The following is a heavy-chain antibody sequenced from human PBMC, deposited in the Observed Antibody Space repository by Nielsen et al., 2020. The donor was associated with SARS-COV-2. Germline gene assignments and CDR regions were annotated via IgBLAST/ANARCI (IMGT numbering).Heavy chain of an antibody. CDR2: INAGNGNT. CDR1: GYTFTSYA. V-gene: IGHV1-3*01. J-gene: IGHJ6*02. D-gene: IGHD3-10*01. CDR3: ASSTTLWFGELLYPAYGMDV. Sequence: ASVKVPCKASGYTFTSYAMHWVRQAPGQRLEWMGWINAGNGNTKYSQKFQGRVTITRDTSASTAYMELSSLRSEDTAVYYCASSTTLWFGELLYPAYGMDVWGQGTTVTVSS.